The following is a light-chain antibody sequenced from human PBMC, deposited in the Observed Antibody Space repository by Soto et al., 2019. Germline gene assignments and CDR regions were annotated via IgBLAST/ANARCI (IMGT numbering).Light chain of an antibody. CDR2: VGTGGIVG. CDR1: SGYSNYK. V-gene: IGLV9-49*01. J-gene: IGLJ1*01. CDR3: GADHGGGSNFVYV. Sequence: QSVLTQPPSASASLGASVTLTCTLNSGYSNYKVDWYQQRPGKGPRFVMRVGTGGIVGSKGDGIPDRFSVLGSGLNRYLTINNIQEEDESDYYCGADHGGGSNFVYVFGTGTKLTVL.